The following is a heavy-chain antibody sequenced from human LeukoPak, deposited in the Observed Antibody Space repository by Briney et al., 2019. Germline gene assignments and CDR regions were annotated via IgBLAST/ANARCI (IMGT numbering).Heavy chain of an antibody. CDR2: IYLSGTT. CDR3: ARIFILSGFSSYFDH. D-gene: IGHD3-9*01. CDR1: RNSISRGHY. J-gene: IGHJ4*02. Sequence: SETLSLTRRVSRNSISRGHYWAWIRQTPGKGLEWVGRIYLSGTTYYNPSLKSRVTISVDTSKNQFSLKLSSVTAADTAVYFCARIFILSGFSSYFDHWGQGTLVTVSS. V-gene: IGHV4-38-2*01.